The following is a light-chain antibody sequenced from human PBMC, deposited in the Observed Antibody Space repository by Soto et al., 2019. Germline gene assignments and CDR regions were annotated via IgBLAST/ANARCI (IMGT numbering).Light chain of an antibody. CDR1: QSLVYSDGNTY. V-gene: IGKV2-30*01. Sequence: DVVMTQSPLALPVTLGQPASISCRSSQSLVYSDGNTYLNWFQQRPGQSPRRLIYKVSNRDSGVPDRFSGSGSGTDFTLKISRVEAEDVGVYYCMKGTHWPLTFGGGTKVDIK. CDR3: MKGTHWPLT. CDR2: KVS. J-gene: IGKJ4*01.